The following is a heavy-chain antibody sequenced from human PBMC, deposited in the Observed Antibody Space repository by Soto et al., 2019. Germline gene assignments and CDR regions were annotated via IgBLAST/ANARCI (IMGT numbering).Heavy chain of an antibody. CDR1: GFTFSNAW. J-gene: IGHJ4*02. V-gene: IGHV3-15*01. CDR3: TTDDPINKN. CDR2: IKSKTNGGTT. Sequence: GGSLRLSCAASGFTFSNAWMSWVRQAPGKGPEWVSRIKSKTNGGTTDYAAPVIGRFTISRDDSKNTLYLQMNSLKTEDTAVYYCTTDDPINKNWGQGTLVTVSS.